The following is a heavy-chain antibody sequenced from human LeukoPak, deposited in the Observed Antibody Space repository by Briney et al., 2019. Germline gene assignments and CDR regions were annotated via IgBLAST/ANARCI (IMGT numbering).Heavy chain of an antibody. V-gene: IGHV3-48*03. CDR1: GFTFSSYE. J-gene: IGHJ4*02. CDR2: ISSSGSTI. CDR3: ARGPRLLDGYILPFDY. Sequence: GGSLRLSCAASGFTFSSYEMNWVRQAPGKGLEWVSYISSSGSTIYYADSVKGRFTISRDNAKNSLYLQMNSLRAEDTAVYYCARGPRLLDGYILPFDYWGQGTLVTVPS. D-gene: IGHD5-24*01.